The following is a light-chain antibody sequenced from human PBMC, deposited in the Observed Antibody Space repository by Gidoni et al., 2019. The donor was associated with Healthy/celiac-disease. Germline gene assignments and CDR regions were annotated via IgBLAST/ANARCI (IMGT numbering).Light chain of an antibody. J-gene: IGKJ4*01. CDR1: QGISSA. CDR2: DAS. Sequence: AIRLTQSPSSLSASVGDRVTITCRASQGISSALAWYQQKPGKAPKLLIYDASSLESGVPSRFSGSGSGTDFTLTISSLQPEDFANYYCQQFNSYLLFGGGTKVEIK. V-gene: IGKV1-13*02. CDR3: QQFNSYLL.